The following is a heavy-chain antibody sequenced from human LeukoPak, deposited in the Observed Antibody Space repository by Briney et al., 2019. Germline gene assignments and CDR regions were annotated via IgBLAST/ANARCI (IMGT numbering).Heavy chain of an antibody. D-gene: IGHD7-27*01. J-gene: IGHJ4*02. Sequence: GGSLRLSCAASGFTFSSYGMSWVRRAPGKGPEWVSDISDSGGNTYYADSVKGRFTISRDNSQNTLYLQMNTLRAEDTAVYYCAKVVSGDHFDYWGQGTLVTVSS. V-gene: IGHV3-23*01. CDR3: AKVVSGDHFDY. CDR1: GFTFSSYG. CDR2: ISDSGGNT.